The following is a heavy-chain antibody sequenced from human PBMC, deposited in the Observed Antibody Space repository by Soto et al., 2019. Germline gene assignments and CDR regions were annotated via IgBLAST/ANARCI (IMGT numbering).Heavy chain of an antibody. D-gene: IGHD2-8*01. CDR1: GGTLSSYA. V-gene: IGHV1-69*06. CDR2: IIPIFGTA. CDR3: ASDMSNGYGGPKSIGYYYYYYGMDV. Sequence: SVKVSCKASGGTLSSYAISWVRQAPGQGLEWMGGIIPIFGTANYAQKFQGRVTITADKSTSTAYMELSSLRSEDTAVYYCASDMSNGYGGPKSIGYYYYYYGMDVWGQGTTVTVSS. J-gene: IGHJ6*02.